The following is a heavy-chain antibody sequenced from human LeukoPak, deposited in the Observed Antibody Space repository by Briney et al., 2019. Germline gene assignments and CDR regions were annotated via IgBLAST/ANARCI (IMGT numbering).Heavy chain of an antibody. CDR1: GGTFSSYA. CDR2: IIPIFGTA. V-gene: IGHV1-69*01. D-gene: IGHD3-3*01. J-gene: IGHJ4*02. Sequence: GSSVKVSCKASGGTFSSYAISWVRQAPGQGLEWMGGIIPIFGTANYAQKFQGRVTITADESTSTAYMELSSLRAEDTAVYYCARADVLRFLEWLTAPHYWGQGTLVTVSS. CDR3: ARADVLRFLEWLTAPHY.